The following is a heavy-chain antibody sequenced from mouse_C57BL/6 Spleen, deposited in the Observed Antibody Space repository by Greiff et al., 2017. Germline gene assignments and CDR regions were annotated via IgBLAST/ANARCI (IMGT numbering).Heavy chain of an antibody. J-gene: IGHJ2*01. V-gene: IGHV5-17*01. Sequence: EVKLMESGGGLVKPGGSLKLSCAASGFTFSDYGMHWVRQAPEKGLEWVAYISSGSSTIYYADTVKGRFTISRDNAKNTLFLQMTSLRSEDTAMYYCARHRILRTAFDYWGQGTTLTVSS. CDR1: GFTFSDYG. D-gene: IGHD1-1*01. CDR3: ARHRILRTAFDY. CDR2: ISSGSSTI.